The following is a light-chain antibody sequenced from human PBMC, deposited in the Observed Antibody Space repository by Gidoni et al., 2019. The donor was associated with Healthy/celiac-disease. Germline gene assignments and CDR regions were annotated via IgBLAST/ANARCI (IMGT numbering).Light chain of an antibody. V-gene: IGLV1-44*01. CDR1: SSNIGSNT. CDR2: INN. J-gene: IGLJ2*01. CDR3: AAWDDSLNGYVV. Sequence: QSVLTQPPSASGTPGQRVTIACPGRSSNIGSNTVNLYQQLPGTATKLLIYINNQRPSGVPDRCSGSKSGTSASLAISGLQSEDEADYYCAAWDDSLNGYVVCGGGTKLTVL.